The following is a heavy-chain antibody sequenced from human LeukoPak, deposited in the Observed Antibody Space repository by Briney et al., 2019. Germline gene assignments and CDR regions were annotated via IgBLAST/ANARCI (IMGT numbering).Heavy chain of an antibody. CDR1: GFTFSSYA. V-gene: IGHV3-23*01. Sequence: GGSLRLSCAASGFTFSSYAMSWVRQAPGKGLEWVSAISGSGGSTYYADSVKGRFTISRDNSKNTLYLQMNSLRAEDTAVYYCAKRGSDYSDYAANYFDYWGQGTLVTVSS. CDR2: ISGSGGST. CDR3: AKRGSDYSDYAANYFDY. J-gene: IGHJ4*02. D-gene: IGHD4-11*01.